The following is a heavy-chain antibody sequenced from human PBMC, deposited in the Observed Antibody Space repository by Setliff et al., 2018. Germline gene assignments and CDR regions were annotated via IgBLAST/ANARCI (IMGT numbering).Heavy chain of an antibody. J-gene: IGHJ6*04. CDR3: ARAKMEESGKAQAGMDV. V-gene: IGHV3-20*04. CDR1: GFTFDDYG. CDR2: INWNGGST. Sequence: SCAASGFTFDDYGMSWVRQAPGKGLEWVSGINWNGGSTGYADSVKGRFTISRDNAKNSLYLQMNSLRAEDTAVYYCARAKMEESGKAQAGMDVWGKGTTVTVSS. D-gene: IGHD6-13*01.